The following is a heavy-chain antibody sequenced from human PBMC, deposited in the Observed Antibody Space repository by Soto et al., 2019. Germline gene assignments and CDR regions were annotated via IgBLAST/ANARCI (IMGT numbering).Heavy chain of an antibody. D-gene: IGHD3-9*01. CDR2: IYYSGST. CDR1: GGSISSYY. CDR3: TRTYYDILTGSTNWFDP. J-gene: IGHJ5*02. Sequence: PSETLSLTCTVSGGSISSYYWSWIRQPPGKGLEWIGYIYYSGSTNYNPSLKSRVTISVDTSKNQFSLKLSSVTAADTAVYYCTRTYYDILTGSTNWFDPWGQGTLVTVSS. V-gene: IGHV4-59*01.